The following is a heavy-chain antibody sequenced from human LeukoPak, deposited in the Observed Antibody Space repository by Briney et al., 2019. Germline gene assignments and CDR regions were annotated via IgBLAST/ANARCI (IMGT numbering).Heavy chain of an antibody. CDR3: EGPELHY. Sequence: GGSLRLSCAASGFTFNKYWMHWVRQAPGKGLVWISRINSAGTSTSYADSVKGRFTISRDNAKNTLYLQMNGLRAEDTGVYYCEGPELHYWGQGTLVTVSS. V-gene: IGHV3-74*01. D-gene: IGHD1-7*01. CDR1: GFTFNKYW. CDR2: INSAGTST. J-gene: IGHJ4*02.